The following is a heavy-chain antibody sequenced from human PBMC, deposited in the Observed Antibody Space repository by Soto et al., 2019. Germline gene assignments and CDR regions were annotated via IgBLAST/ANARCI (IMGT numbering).Heavy chain of an antibody. CDR3: AKGQLLWLGYFDY. Sequence: EVQLLESGGGLVQPGGSLRLSCAASGFTFSSYAMSWVRQAPGKGLEWVSAISGSGGSTYYADSVKGRFTISRVNSKNTLYLQMNSLRAEDTAVYYCAKGQLLWLGYFDYWGQGTLVTVSS. V-gene: IGHV3-23*01. CDR1: GFTFSSYA. J-gene: IGHJ4*02. CDR2: ISGSGGST. D-gene: IGHD3-10*01.